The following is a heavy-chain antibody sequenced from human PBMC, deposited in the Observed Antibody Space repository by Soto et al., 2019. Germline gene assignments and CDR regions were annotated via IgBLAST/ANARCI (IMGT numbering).Heavy chain of an antibody. D-gene: IGHD2-15*01. Sequence: QMQLVQSGAEVKKPGSSVKVSCKASGGTLSSFINYPINWVRQAPGQGLEWMVGIVPNVGTVNYAQKFQGRVTITSDKSTGTAYMEVSSLRSEDTALYYCARRDTSGGLRYFDNWGQGTLVTVSS. CDR2: IVPNVGTV. J-gene: IGHJ4*02. V-gene: IGHV1-69*06. CDR3: ARRDTSGGLRYFDN. CDR1: GGTLSSFINYP.